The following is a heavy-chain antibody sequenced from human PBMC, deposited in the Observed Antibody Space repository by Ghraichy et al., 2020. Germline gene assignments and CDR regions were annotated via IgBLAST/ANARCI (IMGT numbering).Heavy chain of an antibody. CDR3: AKDFAVTTRRWFDP. Sequence: GESLNISCAASGFTFSSYAMSWVRQAPGKGLEWVSAISGSGGSTYYADSVKGRFTISRDNSKNTLYLQMNSLRAEDTAVYYCAKDFAVTTRRWFDPWGQGTLVTVSS. V-gene: IGHV3-23*01. J-gene: IGHJ5*02. CDR2: ISGSGGST. D-gene: IGHD4-17*01. CDR1: GFTFSSYA.